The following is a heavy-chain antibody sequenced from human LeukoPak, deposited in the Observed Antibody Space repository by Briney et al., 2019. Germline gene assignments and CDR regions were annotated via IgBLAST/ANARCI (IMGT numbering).Heavy chain of an antibody. Sequence: ASVKVSCKVSGYTLTELSMHWVRQAPGKGLEWMGGFDPEDGETIYAQKFQGRVTMTEDTSTDTAYMELSSLRSEDTAVYYCATVRYSGYETMPTVTIEESWIDPWGQGTLVTVSS. CDR3: ATVRYSGYETMPTVTIEESWIDP. CDR2: FDPEDGET. V-gene: IGHV1-24*01. CDR1: GYTLTELS. D-gene: IGHD5-12*01. J-gene: IGHJ5*02.